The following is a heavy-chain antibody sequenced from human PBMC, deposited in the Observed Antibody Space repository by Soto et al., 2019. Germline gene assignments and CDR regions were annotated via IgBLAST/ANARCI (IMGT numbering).Heavy chain of an antibody. CDR1: DGSMSSSSDY. V-gene: IGHV4-39*01. CDR2: IYYSGST. D-gene: IGHD1-26*01. Sequence: PENLSLSCTVSDGSMSSSSDYGGWIRQPPGKGLEWIGSIYYSGSTYYNPSLKSRVTISVDTSKNQFSLKLSSVTAADTAVYYCARHRSFSGTTSYFYYYYGMEVWGQGTTVTVS. J-gene: IGHJ6*02. CDR3: ARHRSFSGTTSYFYYYYGMEV.